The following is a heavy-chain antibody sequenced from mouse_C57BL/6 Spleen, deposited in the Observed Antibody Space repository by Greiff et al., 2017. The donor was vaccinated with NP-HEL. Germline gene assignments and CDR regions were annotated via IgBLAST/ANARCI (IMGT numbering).Heavy chain of an antibody. J-gene: IGHJ3*01. CDR3: ARDSNWGFAY. V-gene: IGHV5-4*01. CDR2: ISDGGSST. CDR1: GFTFSSYA. Sequence: EVMLVESGGGLVKPGGSLKLSCAASGFTFSSYAMSWVRQTPEKRLEWVATISDGGSSTYYPDNVKGRFTISRDNAKNNLYLQMSHLKSEDTAMYYCARDSNWGFAYWGQGTLVTVSA. D-gene: IGHD4-1*01.